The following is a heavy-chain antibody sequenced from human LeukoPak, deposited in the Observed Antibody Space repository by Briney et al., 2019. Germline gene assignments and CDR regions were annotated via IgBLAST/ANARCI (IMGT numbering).Heavy chain of an antibody. D-gene: IGHD6-19*01. CDR3: ARDLRVAGTLGQPRQYFQH. CDR1: GFTFSSYW. Sequence: GGSLRLSCAASGFTFSSYWMHWVRQAPGKGLVWVSRINSYWSSTSYADSVKGRFTISRDNAKNTLYLQMNSLRAEDTAVYYCARDLRVAGTLGQPRQYFQHWGQGTLVTVSS. V-gene: IGHV3-74*01. J-gene: IGHJ1*01. CDR2: INSYWSST.